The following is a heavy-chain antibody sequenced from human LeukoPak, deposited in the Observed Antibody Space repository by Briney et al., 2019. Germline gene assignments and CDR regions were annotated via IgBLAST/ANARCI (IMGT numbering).Heavy chain of an antibody. CDR3: AKDCSGGSCLDY. D-gene: IGHD2-15*01. V-gene: IGHV3-23*01. CDR1: GFTFSSYA. CDR2: ISGSGGST. J-gene: IGHJ4*02. Sequence: GGSLRLSCAAPGFTFSSYAMSWVRQAPGKGLEWVSAISGSGGSTYYADSVKGRFAISRDNSKNTLYLQMNSLRAEDTAVYYCAKDCSGGSCLDYWGQGTLVTVSS.